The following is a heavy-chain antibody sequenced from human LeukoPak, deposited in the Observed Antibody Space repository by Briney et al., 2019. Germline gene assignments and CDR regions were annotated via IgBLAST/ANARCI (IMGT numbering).Heavy chain of an antibody. J-gene: IGHJ6*03. D-gene: IGHD6-13*01. V-gene: IGHV3-48*01. CDR2: ISSSSSTI. CDR1: GFTFSSYS. CDR3: ARESGYSSSWYNAVDYYYMDV. Sequence: PGGSLRLSCAASGFTFSSYSMNWVRQAPGKGLEWVSYISSSSSTIYYADSVKGRFTISRDNAKNSLYLQMNSLRAEDTAVYYCARESGYSSSWYNAVDYYYMDVWGKGTTVTVSS.